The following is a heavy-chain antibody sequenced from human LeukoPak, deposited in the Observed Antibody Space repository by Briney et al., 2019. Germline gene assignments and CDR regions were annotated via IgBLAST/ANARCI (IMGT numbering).Heavy chain of an antibody. Sequence: SETLSLTCAVYGGSFSGYYWSWIRQPPGKGLEWIGEINHSGSTNYNPSLKSRVTISVDTSKNQFSLKLSSVTAADTAVYYCARGRGYSYGYGRIDYWGQGTLVTVSS. CDR1: GGSFSGYY. V-gene: IGHV4-34*01. D-gene: IGHD5-18*01. J-gene: IGHJ4*02. CDR3: ARGRGYSYGYGRIDY. CDR2: INHSGST.